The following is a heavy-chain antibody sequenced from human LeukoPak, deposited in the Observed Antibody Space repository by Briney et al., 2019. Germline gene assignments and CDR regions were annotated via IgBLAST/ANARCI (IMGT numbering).Heavy chain of an antibody. J-gene: IGHJ4*02. CDR1: GGTFSSYT. CDR3: ALLRWPTVVTLGTAGVVP. CDR2: IIPILGIA. D-gene: IGHD4-23*01. V-gene: IGHV1-69*02. Sequence: SVKVSCKASGGTFSSYTISWVLQAPGQGLEWMGRIIPILGIANYAQKFQGRVTITADKSTSTAYMELSSLRSEDTAVYYCALLRWPTVVTLGTAGVVPWAQGTLVTVSS.